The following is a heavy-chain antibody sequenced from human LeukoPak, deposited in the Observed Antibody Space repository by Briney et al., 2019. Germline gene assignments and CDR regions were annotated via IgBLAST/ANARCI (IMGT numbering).Heavy chain of an antibody. CDR1: GFTFTSSA. CDR3: AADPRTTGAYAVRGVIGVF. J-gene: IGHJ4*02. CDR2: IVVGSGNT. V-gene: IGHV1-58*02. Sequence: ASVKVSCKASGFTFTSSAMQWVRQARGQRLEWIGWIVVGSGNTNYTQKFQERVTISRDMSTGTAYMELSSLRSEDTAVYYCAADPRTTGAYAVRGVIGVFWGQGTLVIVSS. D-gene: IGHD3-10*01.